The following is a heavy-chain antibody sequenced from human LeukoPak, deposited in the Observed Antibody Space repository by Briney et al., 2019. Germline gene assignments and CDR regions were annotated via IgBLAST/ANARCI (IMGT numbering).Heavy chain of an antibody. Sequence: SGPTLVKPTQTLTLTCTFSGFSLGTSGVGVGWIRQPPGKALEWIGYIYYSGSTNYNPSLKSRVTISVDTSKNQFSLKLSSVTAADTAVYYCARDLTWGAFDIWGQGTMVTVSS. J-gene: IGHJ3*02. CDR2: IYYSGST. D-gene: IGHD7-27*01. CDR3: ARDLTWGAFDI. V-gene: IGHV4-61*08. CDR1: GFSLGTSGVG.